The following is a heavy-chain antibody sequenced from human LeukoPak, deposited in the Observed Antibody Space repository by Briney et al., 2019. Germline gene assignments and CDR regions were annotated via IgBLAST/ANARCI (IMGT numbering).Heavy chain of an antibody. V-gene: IGHV1-69*13. D-gene: IGHD5-12*01. J-gene: IGHJ5*02. CDR2: IIAIFGTA. Sequence: SVKVSCKASGYTFTGYYMHWVRQAPGQGLEWMGGIIAIFGTANYAQKFQGRVTITADESTSTAYMELSSLRSEDTAVYYCARGVRGYDYNWFDPWGQGTLVTVSS. CDR1: GYTFTGYY. CDR3: ARGVRGYDYNWFDP.